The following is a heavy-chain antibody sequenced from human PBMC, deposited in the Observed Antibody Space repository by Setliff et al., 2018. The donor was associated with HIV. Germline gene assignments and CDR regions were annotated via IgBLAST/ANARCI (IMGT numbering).Heavy chain of an antibody. CDR2: INAGNGNT. CDR3: ARARFLEWLPDY. D-gene: IGHD3-3*01. J-gene: IGHJ4*02. Sequence: ASVKVSCKASGYTFSSHTIHWVRQAPGQRLEWMGWINAGNGNTKYSQKFQGRVTITRDTSASTAYMELSSLRSEDTAVYYCARARFLEWLPDYWGQGTLVTVSS. CDR1: GYTFSSHT. V-gene: IGHV1-3*01.